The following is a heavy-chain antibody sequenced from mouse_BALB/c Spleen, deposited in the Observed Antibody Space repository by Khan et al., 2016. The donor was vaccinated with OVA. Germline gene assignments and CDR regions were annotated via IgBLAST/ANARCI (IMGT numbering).Heavy chain of an antibody. V-gene: IGHV1S81*02. J-gene: IGHJ3*01. CDR2: INPSNGGT. Sequence: QIQLVQSGAELVKPGASVKLSCKASGYSFTNYYMYWVKQRPGQGLEWIGEINPSNGGTNFNEKFKSKATLTVDKFSSIAYMQLSRLTSEDSAVYYYTRSGYGTFAYWGQETLVTVSA. D-gene: IGHD2-1*01. CDR3: TRSGYGTFAY. CDR1: GYSFTNYY.